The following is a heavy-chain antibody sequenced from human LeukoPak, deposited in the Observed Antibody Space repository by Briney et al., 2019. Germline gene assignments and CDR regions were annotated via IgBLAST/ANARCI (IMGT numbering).Heavy chain of an antibody. D-gene: IGHD3-22*01. CDR3: ARDYYDSSGFDY. V-gene: IGHV3-21*01. CDR2: ISGSGGSI. Sequence: GGSLRLSCAASGFTFSSYGMSWVRQAPGKGLEWVSAISGSGGSIYYADSVKGRFTISRDNAKNSLYLQMNSLRAEDMAVYYCARDYYDSSGFDYWGQGTLVTVSS. J-gene: IGHJ4*02. CDR1: GFTFSSYG.